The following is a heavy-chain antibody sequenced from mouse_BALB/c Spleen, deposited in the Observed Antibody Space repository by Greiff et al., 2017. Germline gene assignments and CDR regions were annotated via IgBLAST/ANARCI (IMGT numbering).Heavy chain of an antibody. J-gene: IGHJ3*01. CDR1: GYTFTSYW. V-gene: IGHV1S81*02. Sequence: QVQLQQPGAELVKPGASVKLSCKASGYTFTSYWMHWVKQRPGQGLEWIGEINPSNGRTNYNEKFKSKATLTVDKSSSTAYMQLSSLTSEDSAVYYCARSRDITTVVAKGWFAYWGQGTLVTVSA. D-gene: IGHD1-1*01. CDR2: INPSNGRT. CDR3: ARSRDITTVVAKGWFAY.